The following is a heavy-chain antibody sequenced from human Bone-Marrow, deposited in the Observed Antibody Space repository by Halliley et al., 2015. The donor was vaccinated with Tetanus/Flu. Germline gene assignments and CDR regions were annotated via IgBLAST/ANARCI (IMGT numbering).Heavy chain of an antibody. CDR3: ARHYRHWLFDY. V-gene: IGHV4-38-2*01. J-gene: IGHJ4*02. D-gene: IGHD3-16*02. CDR1: GYSITTGYY. CDR2: MYHGGDT. Sequence: TLSLTCDVSGYSITTGYYWGWIRQPPGKGLEWIGSMYHGGDTYYNSSIRSRVTMSVDTSKNQLSLNLNSVTAADTAVYYCARHYRHWLFDYWGQGTLVTVSS.